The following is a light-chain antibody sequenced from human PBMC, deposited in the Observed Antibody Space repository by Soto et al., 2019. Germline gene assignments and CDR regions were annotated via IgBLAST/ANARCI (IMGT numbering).Light chain of an antibody. J-gene: IGKJ2*01. CDR3: QQYDNWPPYT. CDR1: QSIRNN. Sequence: EIVMTQSPATLSVSPGGRATLSCRASQSIRNNLIWYQQKSGQAPRLLIYGASTRATGIPARFSGSGSGTEFTLTISSLQAEDFAVYYCQQYDNWPPYTFGQGTKVEIK. CDR2: GAS. V-gene: IGKV3-15*01.